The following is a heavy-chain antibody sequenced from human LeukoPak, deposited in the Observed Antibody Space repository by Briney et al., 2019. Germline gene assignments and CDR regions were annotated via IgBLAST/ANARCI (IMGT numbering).Heavy chain of an antibody. CDR1: GGSISSHY. V-gene: IGHV4-59*11. CDR2: IYYCGST. Sequence: SETLSLTCIVSGGSISSHYWSWIRQTPGKGLEYIGYIYYCGSTDYNPSLKSRVTISLDTSKNQFSLHLSSVTAADTAVYYCARRSGVLDSRDSRYYFDHWGQGTLVTVSS. D-gene: IGHD3-22*01. CDR3: ARRSGVLDSRDSRYYFDH. J-gene: IGHJ4*02.